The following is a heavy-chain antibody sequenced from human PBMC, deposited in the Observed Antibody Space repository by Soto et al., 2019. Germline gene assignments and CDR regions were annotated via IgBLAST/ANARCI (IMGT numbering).Heavy chain of an antibody. CDR3: ARNRAAAGPIDY. D-gene: IGHD6-13*01. CDR1: GGSISSGGYY. V-gene: IGHV4-31*03. J-gene: IGHJ4*02. CDR2: IYYSGST. Sequence: QVQLQESGPGLVKPSQTLSLTCTVSGGSISSGGYYWSWIRQHPGKGLEWIGYIYYSGSTYYNPSLKSRVTISVDTSKNQFSLKLSSVTAADTAVCYCARNRAAAGPIDYWGQGTLVTVSS.